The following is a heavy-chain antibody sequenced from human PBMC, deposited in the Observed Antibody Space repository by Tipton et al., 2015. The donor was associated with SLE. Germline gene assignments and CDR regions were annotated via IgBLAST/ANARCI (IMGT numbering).Heavy chain of an antibody. D-gene: IGHD4-17*01. CDR1: GGSISSYY. J-gene: IGHJ5*02. Sequence: TLSLTCTVSGGSISSYYWSWIRQHPGKGLEWIGYIYYSGSTYYNPSLKSRVTVSLDTSKNQFSLRLSSVTAADTAVYYCARHRDDYGIKWFDPWGQGTLVTVSS. V-gene: IGHV4-59*08. CDR3: ARHRDDYGIKWFDP. CDR2: IYYSGST.